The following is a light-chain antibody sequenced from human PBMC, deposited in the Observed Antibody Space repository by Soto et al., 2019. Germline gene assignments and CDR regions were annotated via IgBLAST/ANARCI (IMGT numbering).Light chain of an antibody. CDR2: GAS. V-gene: IGKV3-15*01. J-gene: IGKJ5*01. CDR3: QQYSNWPLT. Sequence: EIVMTQSPGTLSVSPGERVTLSCRASQHASQTLAWYQQKPGQAPRLLIYGASTRATGTPARFSGSGSGREFTLTISSLQSEDSAVYYCQQYSNWPLTFGQGTRLEIK. CDR1: QHASQT.